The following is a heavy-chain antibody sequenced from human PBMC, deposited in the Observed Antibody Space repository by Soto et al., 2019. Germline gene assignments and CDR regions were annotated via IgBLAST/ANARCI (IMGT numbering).Heavy chain of an antibody. V-gene: IGHV1-18*01. D-gene: IGHD3-16*01. CDR1: GYTFTTYG. Sequence: QVQLVQSGAEVRKPGASVKVSCKASGYTFTTYGISWVRQAPGQGLEWMGWISGYNGHIKYAQKFQGRVTMTTDTSTSTVYMDLRSLRSDDTAVYYCAREGEMPYYYYGLDVWGQGTTVTVSS. J-gene: IGHJ6*02. CDR3: AREGEMPYYYYGLDV. CDR2: ISGYNGHI.